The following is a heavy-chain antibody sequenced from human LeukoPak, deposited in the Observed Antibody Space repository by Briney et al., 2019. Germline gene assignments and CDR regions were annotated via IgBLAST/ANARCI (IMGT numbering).Heavy chain of an antibody. CDR1: GFTFDDYA. CDR2: ISWNSGSI. V-gene: IGHV3-9*01. D-gene: IGHD2/OR15-2a*01. J-gene: IGHJ6*03. Sequence: GRSLRLSCAASGFTFDDYAIHWVRQAPGKGLEWVSGISWNSGSIGYADSVKGRFTISRDNAKNSLYLQMNSLRAEDTALYYCAKDPFKSYYYYYMDVWGKGTTVTVSS. CDR3: AKDPFKSYYYYYMDV.